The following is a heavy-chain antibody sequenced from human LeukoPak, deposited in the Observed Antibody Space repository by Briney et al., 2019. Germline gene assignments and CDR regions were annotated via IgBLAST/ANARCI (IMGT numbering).Heavy chain of an antibody. D-gene: IGHD1-1*01. CDR3: ARDYLVGGTDAFDI. J-gene: IGHJ3*02. Sequence: PGGSLKVYCVGSGFTFSTYEMNWVLQAPWKGQLWVSYIGGGGSTIYYADSVKGRFTISRDNAKNSLYLQMNRLRGEDTGVYYCARDYLVGGTDAFDIWGQGTMVTVSS. CDR2: IGGGGSTI. CDR1: GFTFSTYE. V-gene: IGHV3-48*03.